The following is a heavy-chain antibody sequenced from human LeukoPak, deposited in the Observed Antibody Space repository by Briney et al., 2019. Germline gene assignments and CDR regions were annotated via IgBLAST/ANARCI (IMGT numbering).Heavy chain of an antibody. J-gene: IGHJ4*02. Sequence: GGSLRLSCAASGFTFSSYNMHWVRQAPGKGLEWVAFIRNDGSDKYYADSVKGRLTISRDNSKNTLYLQMNSLRDEDTAVYYCAKDSGGGACAFDHWGQGTLVTVSS. CDR2: IRNDGSDK. CDR1: GFTFSSYN. D-gene: IGHD1-26*01. CDR3: AKDSGGGACAFDH. V-gene: IGHV3-30*02.